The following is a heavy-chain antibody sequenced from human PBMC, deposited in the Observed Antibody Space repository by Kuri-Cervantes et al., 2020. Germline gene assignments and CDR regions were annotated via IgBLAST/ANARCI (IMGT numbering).Heavy chain of an antibody. J-gene: IGHJ5*02. CDR1: GFTFSDHY. CDR2: TRNKANSYTT. Sequence: GESLKISCAASGFTFSDHYMDWVRQAPGKGLEWVGRTRNKANSYTTEYAASVKGRFTISRDDSKNSLYLQMNSLRAEDTAVYYCAARSITGTTGWFDTWGQGTLVTVSS. V-gene: IGHV3-72*01. CDR3: AARSITGTTGWFDT. D-gene: IGHD1-14*01.